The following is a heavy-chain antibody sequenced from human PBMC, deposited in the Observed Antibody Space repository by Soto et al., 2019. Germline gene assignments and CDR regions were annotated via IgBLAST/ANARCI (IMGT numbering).Heavy chain of an antibody. Sequence: EVQLVESGRGLVKPGGSLRLSCAASGFTFSSYSMNWVRQAPGKGLEWVSSISSSSSYIYYADSVKGRFTISRDNAKNSLYLQMNSLRAEDTAVYYCARDSAYGDYGGDYFDYWGQGTLVTVSS. D-gene: IGHD4-17*01. CDR2: ISSSSSYI. CDR1: GFTFSSYS. V-gene: IGHV3-21*01. J-gene: IGHJ4*02. CDR3: ARDSAYGDYGGDYFDY.